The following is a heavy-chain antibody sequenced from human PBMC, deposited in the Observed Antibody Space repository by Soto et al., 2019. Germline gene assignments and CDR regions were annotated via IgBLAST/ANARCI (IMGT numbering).Heavy chain of an antibody. CDR3: ARARPMAAGLDP. CDR2: IYHSGST. J-gene: IGHJ5*02. CDR1: GGSISSGDYY. D-gene: IGHD3-10*01. Sequence: TSETLSLTCTVSGGSISSGDYYWSWIRQPPGKGLEWIGYIYHSGSTYYNPSLKSRVTISVDTSKNQFSLKLSSVTAADTAVYYGARARPMAAGLDPWGQGTLVTVSS. V-gene: IGHV4-30-4*01.